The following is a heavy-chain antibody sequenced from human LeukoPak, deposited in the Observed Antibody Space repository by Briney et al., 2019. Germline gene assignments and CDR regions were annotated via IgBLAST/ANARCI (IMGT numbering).Heavy chain of an antibody. CDR3: ARITGIAAAGDY. Sequence: GGSLRLSCAASGFTFSTYGMHWVRQAPGKGLEWVANIKHDGSEKYYVDSVKGRFTISRDNAKNSLYLEMNSLRAEDTAVYYCARITGIAAAGDYWGQGTLVTVSS. D-gene: IGHD6-13*01. J-gene: IGHJ4*02. V-gene: IGHV3-7*04. CDR1: GFTFSTYG. CDR2: IKHDGSEK.